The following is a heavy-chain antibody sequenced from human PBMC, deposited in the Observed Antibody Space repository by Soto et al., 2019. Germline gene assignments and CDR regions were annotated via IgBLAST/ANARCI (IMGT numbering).Heavy chain of an antibody. D-gene: IGHD4-17*01. CDR3: ARSYGDPDAFDI. Sequence: EVQLVESGGGLVQPGRSLRLSCAASGFTFDDYAMPWVRQAPGKGLEWVSGISWNSGSIGYADSVKGRFTISRDNAKNPLYLQMNSLRAEDTALYSCARSYGDPDAFDIWGQGTMVTVSS. CDR1: GFTFDDYA. CDR2: ISWNSGSI. V-gene: IGHV3-9*01. J-gene: IGHJ3*02.